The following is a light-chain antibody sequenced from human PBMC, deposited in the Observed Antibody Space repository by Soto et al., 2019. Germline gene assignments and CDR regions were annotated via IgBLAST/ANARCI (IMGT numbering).Light chain of an antibody. CDR2: DAS. V-gene: IGKV3-11*01. Sequence: EIVLTQSPATLSLSPGERATLSCRASQSVSRYLAWYQQKPGQAPMLLIYDASNRATDIPARFRGSGSGTDIPLTISSLEPEDFEVYYCQQRSDWPSTFGGGTKVQIK. J-gene: IGKJ4*01. CDR1: QSVSRY. CDR3: QQRSDWPST.